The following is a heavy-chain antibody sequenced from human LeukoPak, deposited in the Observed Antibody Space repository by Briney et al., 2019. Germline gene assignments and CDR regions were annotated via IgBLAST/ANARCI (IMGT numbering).Heavy chain of an antibody. Sequence: PGGSLRLSCAASGFTFSSYGMHWVRQAPGKGLEWVAVISYDGSNKYYADSVKGRFTISRDNSKNTLYLQMNSLRAEDTAVYYCAKDGPGSGWSLYYYCGMDVWGQGTTVTVSS. D-gene: IGHD6-19*01. CDR1: GFTFSSYG. CDR3: AKDGPGSGWSLYYYCGMDV. V-gene: IGHV3-30*18. J-gene: IGHJ6*02. CDR2: ISYDGSNK.